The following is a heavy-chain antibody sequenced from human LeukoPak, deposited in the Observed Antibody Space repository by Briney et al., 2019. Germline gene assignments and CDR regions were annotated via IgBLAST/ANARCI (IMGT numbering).Heavy chain of an antibody. Sequence: GASVKVSCKASGCTFDNFYIHWVRQAPGQGPEWMGWINGNDGSTNYAQKFQGRVTMTRVTAISTVYMDLSGLRPDDTAIYYCARDEGSTYNQLDYWGQGTLVTVSS. CDR3: ARDEGSTYNQLDY. J-gene: IGHJ4*02. D-gene: IGHD1-14*01. CDR2: INGNDGST. CDR1: GCTFDNFY. V-gene: IGHV1-2*02.